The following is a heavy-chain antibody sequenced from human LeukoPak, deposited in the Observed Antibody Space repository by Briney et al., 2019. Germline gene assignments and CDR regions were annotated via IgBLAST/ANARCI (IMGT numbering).Heavy chain of an antibody. J-gene: IGHJ4*02. CDR3: AGDKTSGWYTY. CDR1: EITVRDNY. D-gene: IGHD6-19*01. CDR2: IYSGGST. V-gene: IGHV3-66*01. Sequence: GGSLRLSCAASEITVRDNYMSWVRQAPGKGLEWVSVIYSGGSTYYADSVKGRFTISRDNSKNMLFLQMNSLRAEDTAVYYCAGDKTSGWYTYWGQGILVTVSS.